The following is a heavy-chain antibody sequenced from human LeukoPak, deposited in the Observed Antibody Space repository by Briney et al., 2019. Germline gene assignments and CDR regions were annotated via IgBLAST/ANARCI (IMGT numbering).Heavy chain of an antibody. CDR1: GFTVSSNY. CDR3: ARDLDGTSYFDY. D-gene: IGHD1-7*01. J-gene: IGHJ4*02. V-gene: IGHV3-53*01. CDR2: IYSGGST. Sequence: PGGSLRLSCAASGFTVSSNYMTWVRQAPGKGLEWVSVIYSGGSTYYADSVKGRFTISRDNPKNTLYLQMNSLRAEDTAVYYCARDLDGTSYFDYWGQGTLVTVSS.